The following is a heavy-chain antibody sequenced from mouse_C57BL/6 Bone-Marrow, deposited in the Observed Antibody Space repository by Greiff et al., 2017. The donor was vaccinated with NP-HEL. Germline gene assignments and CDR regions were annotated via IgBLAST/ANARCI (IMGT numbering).Heavy chain of an antibody. CDR2: ISNGGGST. Sequence: EVNVVESGGGLVQPGGSLKLSCAASGFTFSDYYMYWVRQTPEKRLEWVAYISNGGGSTYYPDTVKGRFTISRDNAKNTLYLQMSRLKSEDTAMYYCARRRGGSLYYFDYWGQGTTLTVSS. CDR3: ARRRGGSLYYFDY. CDR1: GFTFSDYY. D-gene: IGHD1-1*01. J-gene: IGHJ2*01. V-gene: IGHV5-12*01.